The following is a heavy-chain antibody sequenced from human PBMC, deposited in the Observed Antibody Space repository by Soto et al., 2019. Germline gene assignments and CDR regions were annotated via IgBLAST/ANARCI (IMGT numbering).Heavy chain of an antibody. J-gene: IGHJ4*01. Sequence: QVQLVESGGGVVQPGTSLRLSCVASGFTFRSYVIHWVRQAPGKGLEWVAITSYDGSNNFYGDSVKGRFTISRHNSRNTVELQITSVRLEDKAVYYCGRWGTAGGLAGWRHGTLVSVSP. V-gene: IGHV3-30*03. CDR1: GFTFRSYV. CDR3: GRWGTAGGLAG. D-gene: IGHD3-16*01. CDR2: TSYDGSNN.